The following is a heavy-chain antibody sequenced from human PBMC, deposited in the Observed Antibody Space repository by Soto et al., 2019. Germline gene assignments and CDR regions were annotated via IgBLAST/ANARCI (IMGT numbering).Heavy chain of an antibody. J-gene: IGHJ4*02. V-gene: IGHV3-23*01. CDR3: AHFDWFIDY. D-gene: IGHD3-9*01. CDR2: ISGSGAST. Sequence: GGSLRLSCAASGFTFSSDWLHWVRQPPGKGLEWVSAISGSGASTYYADSVKGRFTISRDNSKNTLYLQMNSLRAEDTAVYYCAHFDWFIDYWGQGTLVTVSS. CDR1: GFTFSSDW.